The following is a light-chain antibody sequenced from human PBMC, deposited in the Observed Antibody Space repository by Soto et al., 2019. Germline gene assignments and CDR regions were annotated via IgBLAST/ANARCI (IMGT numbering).Light chain of an antibody. J-gene: IGKJ2*01. CDR1: QDISNY. V-gene: IGKV1-33*01. CDR2: DAS. Sequence: DIQMTQSPSSLSASVGDRVIITCQASQDISNYLNWYQQKPGKAPKLLIYDASNLETGVPSRFSGSGSGTDFPFSLSSLQPEEIASYYCQQYDNLPPYTFGQGTKLEIK. CDR3: QQYDNLPPYT.